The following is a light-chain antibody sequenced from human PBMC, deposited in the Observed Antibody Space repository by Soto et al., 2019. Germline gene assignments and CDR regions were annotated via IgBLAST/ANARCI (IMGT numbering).Light chain of an antibody. CDR1: QSVSSSS. Sequence: EIVLTQSPGILSLSPGEGATLSCRASQSVSSSSLAWYQQKPGQAPRLLIYGASSRATGIPDRFSGSGSGTDFTLTISRLELEDFAVYYCQQYGSSPPTFGQGTKVEIK. CDR3: QQYGSSPPT. V-gene: IGKV3-20*01. J-gene: IGKJ1*01. CDR2: GAS.